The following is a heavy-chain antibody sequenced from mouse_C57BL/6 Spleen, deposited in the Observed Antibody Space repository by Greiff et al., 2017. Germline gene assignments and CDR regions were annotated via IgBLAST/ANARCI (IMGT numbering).Heavy chain of an antibody. CDR1: GFSLSTSGMG. Sequence: QVTLKVCGPGLLQPSQTLSLTCSFSGFSLSTSGMGVSRIRQPSGLGLEWLAHSCWDDDKRYNPSLKSRLTISKDTSKNQVFLKITSVDTAATSSCYCARSSLIYYDYWGQGTTLTVSS. V-gene: IGHV8-12*01. J-gene: IGHJ2*01. CDR3: ARSSLIYYDY. CDR2: SCWDDDK. D-gene: IGHD6-2*01.